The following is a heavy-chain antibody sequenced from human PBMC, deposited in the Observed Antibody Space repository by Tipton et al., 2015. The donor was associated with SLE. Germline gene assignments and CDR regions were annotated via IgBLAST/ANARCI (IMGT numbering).Heavy chain of an antibody. Sequence: TLSLTCTVSGGSISTYFWSWIRQPPGKGLEWIGYISYSGSTKYNPSLKSRVTISVDTSKNQFSLKLSSVTAADTAVYYCARGRRRDYYYYYYMDVWGKGTTVTVSS. J-gene: IGHJ6*03. CDR1: GGSISTYF. CDR3: ARGRRRDYYYYYYMDV. CDR2: ISYSGST. V-gene: IGHV4-59*01.